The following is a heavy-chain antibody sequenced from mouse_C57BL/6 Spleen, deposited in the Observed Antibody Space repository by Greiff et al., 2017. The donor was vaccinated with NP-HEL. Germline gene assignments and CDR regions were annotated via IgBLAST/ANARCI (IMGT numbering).Heavy chain of an antibody. CDR1: GYAFSSSW. J-gene: IGHJ3*01. V-gene: IGHV1-82*01. CDR3: ARTGSSSAWFAY. D-gene: IGHD1-1*01. CDR2: IYPGDGDT. Sequence: QLQLQQSGPELVKPGASVKISCKASGYAFSSSWMNWVKQRPGKGLEWIGRIYPGDGDTNYNGKFKGKATLTADKSSSTAYMQLSSLTSEDSAVYFCARTGSSSAWFAYWGQGTLVTVSA.